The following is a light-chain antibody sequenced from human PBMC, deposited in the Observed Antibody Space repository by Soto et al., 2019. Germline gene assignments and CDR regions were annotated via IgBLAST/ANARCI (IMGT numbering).Light chain of an antibody. CDR3: SSYTSSSTYV. CDR1: SSDVGGYNY. Sequence: QSLLTQPASVSGSPGQSITISCTGTSSDVGGYNYVSRYQQHPGKAPKLMIYEVSNRPSGVSNRFSGSKSGNTASLTISGLQAEDEADYYCSSYTSSSTYVFGTGTKVTVL. V-gene: IGLV2-14*01. CDR2: EVS. J-gene: IGLJ1*01.